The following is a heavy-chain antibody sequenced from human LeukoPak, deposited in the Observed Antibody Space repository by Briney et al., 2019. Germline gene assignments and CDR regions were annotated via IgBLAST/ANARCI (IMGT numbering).Heavy chain of an antibody. CDR3: TSPERYFDWPNMGV. Sequence: GGSLRLSCAASGFTFSGSAMHWVRQASGKGLEWVGRIRSKANSYATAYAASVKGRFTISRDDSKNTAYLQMNSLKSEDTAVYYCTSPERYFDWPNMGVWGKGTTVTVSS. CDR1: GFTFSGSA. D-gene: IGHD3-9*01. J-gene: IGHJ6*03. V-gene: IGHV3-73*01. CDR2: IRSKANSYAT.